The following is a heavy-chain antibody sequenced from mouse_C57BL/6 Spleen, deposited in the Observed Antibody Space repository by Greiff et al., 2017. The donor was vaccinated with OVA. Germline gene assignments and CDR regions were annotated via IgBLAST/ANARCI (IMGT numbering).Heavy chain of an antibody. CDR1: GYTFTSYW. CDR3: ATSYCNYAFDY. CDR2: IDPSDSYT. V-gene: IGHV1-69*01. D-gene: IGHD2-1*01. Sequence: QVQLQQPGAELVMPGASVKLSCKASGYTFTSYWMHWVKQRPGQGLEWIGEIDPSDSYTKYNQKFKGKSTLTVDKSSSTAYMQLSSLTSEDSAVYYCATSYCNYAFDYWGQGTTLTVSS. J-gene: IGHJ2*01.